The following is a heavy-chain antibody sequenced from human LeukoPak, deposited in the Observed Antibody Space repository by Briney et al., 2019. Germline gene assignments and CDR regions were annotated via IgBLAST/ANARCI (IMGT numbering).Heavy chain of an antibody. J-gene: IGHJ6*02. CDR3: ARARYSYGYYYGMDV. CDR1: GYTFTSYA. D-gene: IGHD5-18*01. V-gene: IGHV1-3*01. CDR2: INAGNGNT. Sequence: GASVKVSCKASGYTFTSYAMHWVRQAPGQRLEWMGWINAGNGNTKYSQKFQGRVTITRDTSASTAYMELSSLRSEDTAAYYCARARYSYGYYYGMDVWGQGTTVTVSS.